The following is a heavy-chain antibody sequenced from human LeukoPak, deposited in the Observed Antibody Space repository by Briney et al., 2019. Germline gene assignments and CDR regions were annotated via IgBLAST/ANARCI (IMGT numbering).Heavy chain of an antibody. V-gene: IGHV4-34*01. CDR1: GGSFSGYY. CDR2: INDSGST. D-gene: IGHD2-2*01. Sequence: SETLSLTRAVYGGSFSGYYWSWIRQPPGKGLEWVGEINDSGSTNYNPSLKSRVTISVDTSKNQFSLKLSSVTAADTAVYYCARGVRYCSSTSCSNFDYWGQGTLVTVSS. CDR3: ARGVRYCSSTSCSNFDY. J-gene: IGHJ4*02.